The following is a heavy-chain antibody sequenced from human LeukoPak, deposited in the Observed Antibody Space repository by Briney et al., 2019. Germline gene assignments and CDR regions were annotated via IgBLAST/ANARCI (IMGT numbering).Heavy chain of an antibody. V-gene: IGHV3-7*03. J-gene: IGHJ4*02. CDR2: INQDGSEK. CDR1: GFTFSSYG. CDR3: AILSHGY. Sequence: GGSLRLSCAASGFTFSSYGMSWVRQAPGKGLEWVSNINQDGSEKYYVDSVKGRFTISRDNSKNTLYLQMNSLRAEDTAVYYRAILSHGYWGQGTLVTVSS. D-gene: IGHD3-10*01.